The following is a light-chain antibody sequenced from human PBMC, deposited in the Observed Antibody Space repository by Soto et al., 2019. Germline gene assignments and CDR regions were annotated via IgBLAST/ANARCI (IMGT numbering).Light chain of an antibody. Sequence: QSALSQPASVAWCPGDSITISCTGTRSDVGGYNYVSWYQQHPGKAPKLMIYEVSHRHSGVSNLFSGSKAGNTASLTISGLQAEDEADYYCSSYTSSSTYVFRPGTKLTVL. CDR3: SSYTSSSTYV. V-gene: IGLV2-14*01. J-gene: IGLJ1*01. CDR1: RSDVGGYNY. CDR2: EVS.